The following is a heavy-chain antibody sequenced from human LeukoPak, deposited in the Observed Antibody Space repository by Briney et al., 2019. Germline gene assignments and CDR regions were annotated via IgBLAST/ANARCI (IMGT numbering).Heavy chain of an antibody. J-gene: IGHJ5*02. CDR2: ISSSSSYI. CDR1: GFTFSSYS. V-gene: IGHV3-21*01. D-gene: IGHD2-2*01. Sequence: GGSLRLSCAASGFTFSSYSMNWVRQAPGKGLEWVSSISSSSSYIYNADSVKGRFTISRDNAKNSLYLQMNSLRAEDTAVYYCARGVRRVVVAGKLDPWGQGTLVTVSS. CDR3: ARGVRRVVVAGKLDP.